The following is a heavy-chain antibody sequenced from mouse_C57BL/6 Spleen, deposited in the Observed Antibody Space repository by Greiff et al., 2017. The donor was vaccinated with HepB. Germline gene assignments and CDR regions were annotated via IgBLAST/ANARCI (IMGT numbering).Heavy chain of an antibody. CDR3: ARMGAYYYAMDY. V-gene: IGHV3-6*01. J-gene: IGHJ4*01. Sequence: DVQLQESGPGLVKPSQSLSLTCSVTGYSITSGYYWNWIRQFPGNKLEWMGYISYDGSNNYNPYLKNRISITRDTSKNQFFLKLNSVTTEDTATYYCARMGAYYYAMDYWGQGTSVTVSS. CDR2: ISYDGSN. CDR1: GYSITSGYY.